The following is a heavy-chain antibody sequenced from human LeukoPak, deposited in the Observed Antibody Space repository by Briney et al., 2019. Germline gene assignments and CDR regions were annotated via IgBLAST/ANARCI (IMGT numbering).Heavy chain of an antibody. V-gene: IGHV4-59*01. CDR2: IYYSGST. CDR1: GGSISSYY. D-gene: IGHD6-19*01. Sequence: SETLSLTCTVSGGSISSYYWSWIRQPSGKGLEWIGYIYYSGSTNYNPSLKSRVTISVDTSKNQFSLKLSSVTAADTAVYYCASMQWLYYFDYWGQGTLVTVSS. CDR3: ASMQWLYYFDY. J-gene: IGHJ4*02.